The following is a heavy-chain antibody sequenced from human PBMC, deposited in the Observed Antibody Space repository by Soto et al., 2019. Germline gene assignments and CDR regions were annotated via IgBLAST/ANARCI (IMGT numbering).Heavy chain of an antibody. Sequence: ETLSLTCTVSGGSISSYYWSWTRQPPGKGLEWIGYIYYSGSTNYNPSLKSRVTISVDTSKNQFSLKLSSVTAADTAVYFWARESRAFSSSGGLDVCGQRTTVPVSS. CDR3: ARESRAFSSSGGLDV. CDR2: IYYSGST. D-gene: IGHD2-15*01. CDR1: GGSISSYY. V-gene: IGHV4-59*01. J-gene: IGHJ6*02.